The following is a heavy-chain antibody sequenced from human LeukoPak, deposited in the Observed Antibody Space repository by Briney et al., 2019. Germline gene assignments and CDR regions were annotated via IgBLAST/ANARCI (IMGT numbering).Heavy chain of an antibody. Sequence: SETLSLTCTVSGGSISSSSYYWGWIRQPPGKGLEWIGSIYYSGSTYYNPSLKSRVTISVDTSKNQFSLKLSSVTAADTAVYYCARDLGVRGVGNWGQGTLVTVSS. CDR1: GGSISSSSYY. V-gene: IGHV4-39*02. CDR2: IYYSGST. J-gene: IGHJ4*02. CDR3: ARDLGVRGVGN. D-gene: IGHD3-10*01.